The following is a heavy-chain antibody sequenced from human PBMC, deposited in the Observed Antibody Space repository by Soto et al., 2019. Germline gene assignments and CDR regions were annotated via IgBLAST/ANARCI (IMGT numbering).Heavy chain of an antibody. D-gene: IGHD3-9*01. CDR1: GGSISSYY. J-gene: IGHJ4*02. Sequence: PSETLSLTCTVSGGSISSYYWSWIRQPPGKGLEWIGYIYYSGSTNYNPSLKSRVTISVDTSKNQFSLKLSSVTAADTAVYYCASTGDFTTGYYTQFDYWGQGTLVTVSS. CDR3: ASTGDFTTGYYTQFDY. CDR2: IYYSGST. V-gene: IGHV4-59*01.